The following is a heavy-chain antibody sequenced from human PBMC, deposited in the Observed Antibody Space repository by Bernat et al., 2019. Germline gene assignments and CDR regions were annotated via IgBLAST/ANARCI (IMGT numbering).Heavy chain of an antibody. Sequence: EVHLVESGGGLVQPGGSLRLSCAASGFTFSDHYMDWVRQAPGKGLEWVGRTRDNANSYTTVYAASVNGRFTISRDDSQNSLYLQMNSLRTEDTAVYYCARPSPVHDAHFDYWGQDTLVTVSS. CDR1: GFTFSDHY. V-gene: IGHV3-72*01. J-gene: IGHJ4*02. CDR3: ARPSPVHDAHFDY. CDR2: TRDNANSYTT. D-gene: IGHD1-1*01.